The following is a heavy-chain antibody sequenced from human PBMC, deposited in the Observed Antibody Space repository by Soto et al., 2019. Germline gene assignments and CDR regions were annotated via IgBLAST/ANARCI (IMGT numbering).Heavy chain of an antibody. CDR1: GGSISSYY. J-gene: IGHJ5*02. Sequence: SETLSLTCTVPGGSISSYYWGWIRQPPGKGLEWIGYIYYSDSANYNPSLKSRVIISDDTSKNQFSLRLSSVTAADTAVYYCVRAYYDTFGYSLDPWGKGTLVTVSS. V-gene: IGHV4-59*01. CDR3: VRAYYDTFGYSLDP. CDR2: IYYSDSA. D-gene: IGHD3-22*01.